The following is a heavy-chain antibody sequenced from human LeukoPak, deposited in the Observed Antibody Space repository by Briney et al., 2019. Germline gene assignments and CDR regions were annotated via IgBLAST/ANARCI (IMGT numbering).Heavy chain of an antibody. J-gene: IGHJ4*02. V-gene: IGHV3-21*01. Sequence: PGGSLRLSCAASGFTFSSYSMNWVRQAPGKGLEWVSSISSSSSYIYYADSVKGRFTISRDNAKNSLYLQMNSLRAEDTAVYYCARVPYYYGSGSYYNRLFYFDYWGQGTLVTVSS. CDR2: ISSSSSYI. D-gene: IGHD3-10*01. CDR1: GFTFSSYS. CDR3: ARVPYYYGSGSYYNRLFYFDY.